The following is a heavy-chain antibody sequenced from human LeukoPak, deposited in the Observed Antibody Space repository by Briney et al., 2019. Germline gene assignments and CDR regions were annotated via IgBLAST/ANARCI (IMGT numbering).Heavy chain of an antibody. CDR2: INPNSGGT. V-gene: IGHV1-2*02. CDR3: ARDIGGIEMATIFLSD. J-gene: IGHJ4*02. CDR1: GYTFTGYY. Sequence: ASVKVSRMASGYTFTGYYIHWVRQAPGQGLEWMGWINPNSGGTDYAQKFQGRVTMTRDTSIDTAYMDLSRLSSDDTAVYFCARDIGGIEMATIFLSDWGQGTLVTVSS. D-gene: IGHD5-24*01.